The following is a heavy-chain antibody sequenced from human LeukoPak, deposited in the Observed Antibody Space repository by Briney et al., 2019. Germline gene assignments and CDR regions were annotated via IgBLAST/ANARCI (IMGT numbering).Heavy chain of an antibody. Sequence: GASVKVSCKASGYTFTSYGISWVRQAPGQGLEWMGWISAYNGNTNYAQKLQGRVTMTRNTSISTAYMELSSLRSEDTAVYYCARWSSGWYYFDYWGQGTLVTVSS. CDR3: ARWSSGWYYFDY. V-gene: IGHV1-18*01. J-gene: IGHJ4*02. CDR2: ISAYNGNT. D-gene: IGHD6-19*01. CDR1: GYTFTSYG.